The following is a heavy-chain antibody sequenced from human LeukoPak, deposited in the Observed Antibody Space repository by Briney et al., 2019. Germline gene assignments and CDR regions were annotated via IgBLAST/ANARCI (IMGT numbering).Heavy chain of an antibody. V-gene: IGHV3-73*01. Sequence: GGSLRLSYGASGFTFSDSAVHWVRQASGKGLDWVGRIRSKTYTYATAYAASVKGRFTISRDDSKNTAYLQMNSLKTEDTAVYYCTGMYREAFDIWGLGTMVTVSS. CDR1: GFTFSDSA. CDR3: TGMYREAFDI. CDR2: IRSKTYTYAT. J-gene: IGHJ3*02. D-gene: IGHD2-8*01.